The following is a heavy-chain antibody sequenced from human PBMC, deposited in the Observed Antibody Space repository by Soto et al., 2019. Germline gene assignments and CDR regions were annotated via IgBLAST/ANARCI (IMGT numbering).Heavy chain of an antibody. CDR3: ARTVATNWFDP. V-gene: IGHV1-2*04. J-gene: IGHJ5*02. Sequence: ASVKVSCKASGYTFTHFYITWVRQAPGQGLEWMGAISPHNFNTNYAQKFQGWVTMTRDTSISTAYMELSRLRSDDTAVYYCARTVATNWFDPWGQGTLVTVSS. CDR1: GYTFTHFY. D-gene: IGHD5-12*01. CDR2: ISPHNFNT.